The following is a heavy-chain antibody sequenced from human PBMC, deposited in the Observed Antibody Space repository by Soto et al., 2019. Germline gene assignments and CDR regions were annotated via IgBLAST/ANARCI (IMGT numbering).Heavy chain of an antibody. CDR3: ASLIGEFGMNDAFDI. J-gene: IGHJ3*02. CDR2: INPSGGSS. CDR1: GYTFTSYY. V-gene: IGHV1-46*01. D-gene: IGHD3-10*01. Sequence: GASVKVSCKASGYTFTSYYMHWVRQAPGQGLEWMGIINPSGGSSSYAQKFQGRVTMTRDTSTSTVYMELSSLRSEDTAVYYCASLIGEFGMNDAFDIWGQGTMVTVS.